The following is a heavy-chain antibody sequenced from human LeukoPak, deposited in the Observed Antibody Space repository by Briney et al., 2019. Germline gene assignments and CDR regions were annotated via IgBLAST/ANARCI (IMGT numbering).Heavy chain of an antibody. CDR3: AKDPRLIYYDSSSLYRGGYFDY. V-gene: IGHV3-23*01. D-gene: IGHD3-22*01. J-gene: IGHJ4*02. Sequence: GGSLRLSCAASGFTFSSYAMSWLRQAPGKGLEWVSAISDSGSSTYYADSVKGRFTISRDNSKITLYLQMNSLRAEDTAVYYCAKDPRLIYYDSSSLYRGGYFDYWGQGTLVTVSS. CDR1: GFTFSSYA. CDR2: ISDSGSST.